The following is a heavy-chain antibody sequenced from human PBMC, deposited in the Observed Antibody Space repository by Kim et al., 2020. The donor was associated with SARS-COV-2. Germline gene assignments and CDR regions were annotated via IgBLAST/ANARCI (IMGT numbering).Heavy chain of an antibody. V-gene: IGHV3-15*01. D-gene: IGHD6-13*01. CDR3: TTDQNEQQLGVGAFDI. J-gene: IGHJ3*02. Sequence: PVKGRFTISRDDSKNTLYLQMNSLKTEDTAVYYCTTDQNEQQLGVGAFDIWGQGTMVTVSS.